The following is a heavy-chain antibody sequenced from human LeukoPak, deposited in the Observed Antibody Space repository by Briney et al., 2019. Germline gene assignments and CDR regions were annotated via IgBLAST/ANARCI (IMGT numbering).Heavy chain of an antibody. CDR3: ARDWYYDSAGYFPY. D-gene: IGHD3-22*01. CDR2: IWNDGSNQ. CDR1: GFTFSRYA. Sequence: PGGSLRLSCAASGFTFSRYAMPWVRQAPGKGLEWVAFIWNDGSNQNYADSVKGRFTISRDNSKKMVYVQMNSLRVDDTAIYYCARDWYYDSAGYFPYWGLGTLVTVSS. V-gene: IGHV3-33*01. J-gene: IGHJ4*02.